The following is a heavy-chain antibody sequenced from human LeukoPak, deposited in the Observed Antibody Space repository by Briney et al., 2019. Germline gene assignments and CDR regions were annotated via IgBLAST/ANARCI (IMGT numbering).Heavy chain of an antibody. Sequence: GGSLRLSCAASGFTFSSYGMHRVRQAPGKGLEWVAFIRYGGSNKYYADSVKGRFTISRDNSKNTLYLQMNSLRAEDTAVYYCAKGLRDSSGWTFDYWGQGTLVTVSS. CDR2: IRYGGSNK. D-gene: IGHD6-19*01. J-gene: IGHJ4*02. CDR1: GFTFSSYG. V-gene: IGHV3-30*02. CDR3: AKGLRDSSGWTFDY.